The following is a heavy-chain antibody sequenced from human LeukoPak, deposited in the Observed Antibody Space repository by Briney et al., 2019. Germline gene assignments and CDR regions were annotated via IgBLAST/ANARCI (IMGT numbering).Heavy chain of an antibody. J-gene: IGHJ6*03. V-gene: IGHV4-61*02. CDR2: IYTSGST. CDR3: AAAGRTRPHYYYMDV. D-gene: IGHD6-25*01. Sequence: PSQTLSLTCTVSGGSISSGSYYWSWIRQPAGKGLEWIGRIYTSGSTNYNPSLKSRVTISVDTSKNQFSLKLSSVTAADTAVYYCAAAGRTRPHYYYMDVWGKGTTVTVSS. CDR1: GGSISSGSYY.